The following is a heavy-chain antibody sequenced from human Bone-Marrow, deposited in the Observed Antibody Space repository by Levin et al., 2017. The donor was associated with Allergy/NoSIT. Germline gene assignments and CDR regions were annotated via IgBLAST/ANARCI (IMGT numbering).Heavy chain of an antibody. CDR1: GFTFSAFG. CDR3: AREGLFMVRVFDY. J-gene: IGHJ4*02. Sequence: GESLKISCAASGFTFSAFGMHWVRQPPGRGLEWVAVISYDGGHKFYADSVKGRFTISRDNSKNTHYLQMNSLRAEDTAIYYCAREGLFMVRVFDYWGRGTLVTVSS. CDR2: ISYDGGHK. V-gene: IGHV3-33*01. D-gene: IGHD3-10*01.